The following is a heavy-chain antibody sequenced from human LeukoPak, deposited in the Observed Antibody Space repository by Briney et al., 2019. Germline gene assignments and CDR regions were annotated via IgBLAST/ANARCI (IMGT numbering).Heavy chain of an antibody. CDR1: GGSISSYY. V-gene: IGHV4-4*07. CDR3: ARGLVITLRYSNYPWGSPSYNY. J-gene: IGHJ4*02. CDR2: IYTSGST. D-gene: IGHD4-11*01. Sequence: SETLSLTCTVSGGSISSYYWSWIRQPAGKGLEWIGRIYTSGSTNYNPSLKTRVTMSVDTSKNQFSLKLSSVTAADTAVYYCARGLVITLRYSNYPWGSPSYNYWGQGTLVTVSS.